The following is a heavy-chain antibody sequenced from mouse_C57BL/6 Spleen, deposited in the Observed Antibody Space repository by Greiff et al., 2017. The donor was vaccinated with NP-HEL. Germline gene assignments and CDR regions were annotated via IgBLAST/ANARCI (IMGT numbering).Heavy chain of an antibody. CDR2: IYPRSGNT. CDR1: GYTFTSYG. J-gene: IGHJ4*01. D-gene: IGHD1-2*01. V-gene: IGHV1-81*01. Sequence: VQLQQSGAELARPGASVKLSCKASGYTFTSYGISWVKQSTGQGLEWIGEIYPRSGNTYYNEKFKGKATLTADKSSSTAYMELRILTSEDSAVYFCARKGGLLRHAMDYWGQGTSVTVSA. CDR3: ARKGGLLRHAMDY.